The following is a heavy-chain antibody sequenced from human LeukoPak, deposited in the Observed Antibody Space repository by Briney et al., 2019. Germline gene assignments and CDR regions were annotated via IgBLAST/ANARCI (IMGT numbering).Heavy chain of an antibody. V-gene: IGHV4-59*01. CDR2: IYYSGST. J-gene: IGHJ5*02. CDR3: ARDRGSGWLWFDP. D-gene: IGHD6-19*01. CDR1: GVSISSYY. Sequence: SETLSLTCTVSGVSISSYYWSWIRQPPGKGLEWIGYIYYSGSTNYNPSLKSRVTISVDTSKNQFSLKLSSVTAADTAVYYCARDRGSGWLWFDPWGQGTLVTVSS.